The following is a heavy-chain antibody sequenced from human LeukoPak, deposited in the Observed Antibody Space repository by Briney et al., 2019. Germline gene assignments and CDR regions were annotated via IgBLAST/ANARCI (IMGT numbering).Heavy chain of an antibody. V-gene: IGHV3-23*01. D-gene: IGHD3-16*02. CDR2: ISGSGGST. J-gene: IGHJ3*02. Sequence: GGSLGLSCAASGFTFSSYAMSWVRQAPGKGLEWVSAISGSGGSTYYADSVKGRFTISRDNSKNTLYLQMNSLRAEDTAVYYCAKWGVVTFGGVIGAFDIWGQGTMVTVSS. CDR1: GFTFSSYA. CDR3: AKWGVVTFGGVIGAFDI.